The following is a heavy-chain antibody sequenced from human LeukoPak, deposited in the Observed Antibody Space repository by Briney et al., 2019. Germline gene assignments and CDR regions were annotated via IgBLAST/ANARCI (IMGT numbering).Heavy chain of an antibody. CDR2: INPSGGST. CDR3: ARDLRSGLHFDY. D-gene: IGHD2-15*01. CDR1: GYTFTSYG. J-gene: IGHJ4*02. Sequence: GASVKVSCKASGYTFTSYGISWVRQAPGQGLEWMGIINPSGGSTSYAQKFQGRVTMTRDTSTSTVYMELSSLRSEDTAVYYCARDLRSGLHFDYWGQGTLVTVSS. V-gene: IGHV1-46*01.